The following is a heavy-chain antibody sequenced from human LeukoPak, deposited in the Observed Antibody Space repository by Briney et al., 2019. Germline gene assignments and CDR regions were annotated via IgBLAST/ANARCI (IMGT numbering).Heavy chain of an antibody. CDR3: ARGLQQWLLGSHWFDP. CDR1: GGSISSYY. Sequence: SETLSLTCTVSGGSISSYYWSWIRQPAGKGLEWIGRIYTSGSTNYNPSLKSRVTMSVDTSKNQFSLKLSSVTAADTAVYYCARGLQQWLLGSHWFDPWGQGTLVTVSS. CDR2: IYTSGST. V-gene: IGHV4-4*07. J-gene: IGHJ5*02. D-gene: IGHD6-19*01.